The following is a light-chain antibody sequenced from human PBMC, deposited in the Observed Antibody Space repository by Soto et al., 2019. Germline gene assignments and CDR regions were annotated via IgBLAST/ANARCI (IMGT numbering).Light chain of an antibody. CDR1: QSLTNSY. J-gene: IGKJ1*01. V-gene: IGKV3-20*01. Sequence: LPPGNRATLSFRASQSLTNSYIAWYQVKPGQAPRLLIYDTSSRATGIPDRLSGSGSGTDFTLTINRLEPEDFVIYYCQQYGSSPWTFGQGTKVDIK. CDR2: DTS. CDR3: QQYGSSPWT.